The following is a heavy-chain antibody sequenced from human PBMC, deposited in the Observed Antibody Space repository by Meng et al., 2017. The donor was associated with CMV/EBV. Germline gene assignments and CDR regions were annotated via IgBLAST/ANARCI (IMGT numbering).Heavy chain of an antibody. CDR1: GGTFSSYA. CDR3: AREGGVVVPAAIEHYYYYYGMDV. J-gene: IGHJ6*02. D-gene: IGHD2-2*02. V-gene: IGHV1-69*10. Sequence: SVKVSCKASGGTFSSYAISGVRQAPAQGLEWMGGIIPILGIANYAQKYQGRVTITADKSTSTAYMVLSSLRSEDTAVYYCAREGGVVVPAAIEHYYYYYGMDVWGQGTTVTVSS. CDR2: IIPILGIA.